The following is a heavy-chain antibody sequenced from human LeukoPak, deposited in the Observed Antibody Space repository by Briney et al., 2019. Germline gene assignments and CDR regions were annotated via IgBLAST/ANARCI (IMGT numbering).Heavy chain of an antibody. CDR3: ARGSYEAYYYGSGSYSDHDY. V-gene: IGHV1-3*01. CDR1: GYTLTSYA. Sequence: ASVKVSCKASGYTLTSYAMHWERQAPGQRLEWMGWINAGNGNTKYSQKFQGRVTITRDTSASTAYMELSSLRSEDTAVYYCARGSYEAYYYGSGSYSDHDYWGQGTPVTVSS. D-gene: IGHD3-10*01. J-gene: IGHJ4*02. CDR2: INAGNGNT.